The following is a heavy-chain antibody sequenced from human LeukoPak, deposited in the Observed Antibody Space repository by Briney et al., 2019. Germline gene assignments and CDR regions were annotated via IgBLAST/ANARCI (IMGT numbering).Heavy chain of an antibody. CDR1: GYTFTSYY. D-gene: IGHD2-2*01. CDR2: INPSGGST. J-gene: IGHJ5*02. CDR3: ARDWIVVVPAARRILDRSPFDP. V-gene: IGHV1-46*01. Sequence: ASVKVSCKASGYTFTSYYMHWVRQAPGQGLEWMGIINPSGGSTSYAQKFQGRVTMTRDTSTSTVYMELSSLRSEDTAVYYCARDWIVVVPAARRILDRSPFDPWGQGTLVTVSS.